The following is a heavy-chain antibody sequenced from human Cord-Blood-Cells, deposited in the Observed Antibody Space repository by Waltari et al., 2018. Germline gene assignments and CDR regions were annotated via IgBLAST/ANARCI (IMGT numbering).Heavy chain of an antibody. D-gene: IGHD4-17*01. CDR2: IDYRGST. CDR3: ARRDYGDYFDY. CDR1: GGSVSSGSSY. V-gene: IGHV4-61*01. J-gene: IGHJ4*02. Sequence: QVQLQASGPGLVKPSETLSLTCTVSGGSVSSGSSYWRWSRQPPGQGLEWIGYIDYRGSTNDNPSLKSRVTISVDTSKYQFSLKLGSVTAADTAVYYGARRDYGDYFDYWGQGTLVSVSS.